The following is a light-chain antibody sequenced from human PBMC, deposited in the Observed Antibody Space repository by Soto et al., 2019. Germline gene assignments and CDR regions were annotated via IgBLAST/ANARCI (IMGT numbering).Light chain of an antibody. J-gene: IGKJ1*01. CDR2: DAS. CDR3: QQYGSSPRT. V-gene: IGKV3D-20*01. CDR1: QSVSSSY. Sequence: EIVLTQSPATLSLSPGERATLSCGASQSVSSSYLAWYQQKPGLAPRLLIYDASSRATGIPDRFSGSGSGTDVTLTISRLEPEDVAVYYCQQYGSSPRTFGQGTKVEIK.